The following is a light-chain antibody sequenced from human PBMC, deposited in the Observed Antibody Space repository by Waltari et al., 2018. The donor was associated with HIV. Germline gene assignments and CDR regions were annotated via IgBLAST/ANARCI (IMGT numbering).Light chain of an antibody. CDR2: DAN. CDR3: RSYARGGSLL. CDR1: DRDIATYSS. V-gene: IGLV2-14*01. Sequence: QSALTPPASVSGSPGQSITISSIGTDRDIATYSSISWYHHPPDRDPRLVIFDANSRPSGFPVRFSGSKSGNTAALTISGLQADDEGVYYFRSYARGGSLLFGGGTTVTVL. J-gene: IGLJ3*02.